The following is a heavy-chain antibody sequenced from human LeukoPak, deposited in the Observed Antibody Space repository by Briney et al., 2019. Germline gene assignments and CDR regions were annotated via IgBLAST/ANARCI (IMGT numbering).Heavy chain of an antibody. D-gene: IGHD4-23*01. Sequence: GASVKVSCKASGYTFTSYDINWVRQATGQGLEWMGWMNLNSGNTGYARKFQGRVTMTRNTSISTAYMELSSLRSEDTAVYYCARVGQVVSAWDYGGTDHDFDYWGQGTLVTVSS. CDR1: GYTFTSYD. J-gene: IGHJ4*02. CDR3: ARVGQVVSAWDYGGTDHDFDY. CDR2: MNLNSGNT. V-gene: IGHV1-8*01.